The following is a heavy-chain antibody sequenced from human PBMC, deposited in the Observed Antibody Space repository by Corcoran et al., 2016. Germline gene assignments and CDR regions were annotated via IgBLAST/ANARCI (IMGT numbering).Heavy chain of an antibody. D-gene: IGHD1-7*01. CDR3: ARVPPKTKTFDY. J-gene: IGHJ4*02. CDR2: INPSGGST. V-gene: IGHV1-46*01. CDR1: GYTFTSYY. Sequence: QVQLVQSGAEVKKPGASVKVSCKASGYTFTSYYMHWVRQAPGQGLEWMGIINPSGGSTSYAQKFQGRVTMTRDTSTSTGYMELSSLRSEDTAVYYCARVPPKTKTFDYWGQGTLVTVSS.